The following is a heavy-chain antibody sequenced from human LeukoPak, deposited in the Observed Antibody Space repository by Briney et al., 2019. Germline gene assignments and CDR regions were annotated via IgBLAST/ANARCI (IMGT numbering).Heavy chain of an antibody. CDR2: IHSDGTTT. J-gene: IGHJ3*02. V-gene: IGHV3-74*01. D-gene: IGHD4-23*01. CDR3: ARRPLYGGSASDAFDI. Sequence: GGSLRLSCAASGFIFRSHWMHWVRQAPGKGLVWVSRIHSDGTTTSYADSVKGRSTISRDNAKNTLYLQMNSLRAEDTAVYYCARRPLYGGSASDAFDIWGQGTMVTVSS. CDR1: GFIFRSHW.